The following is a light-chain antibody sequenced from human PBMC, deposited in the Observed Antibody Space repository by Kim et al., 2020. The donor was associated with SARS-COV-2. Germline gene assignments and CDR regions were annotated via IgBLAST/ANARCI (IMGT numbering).Light chain of an antibody. CDR1: NIGSKS. V-gene: IGLV3-21*04. J-gene: IGLJ3*02. Sequence: SYELTQPPSVSVAPGKAARITCGGNNIGSKSVHWCQQKPGQAPVLVIYSDSERPSGIPERFSGSNSANTATLTISRVEAGDEADYYCQVWDSDSDHWVFG. CDR2: SDS. CDR3: QVWDSDSDHWV.